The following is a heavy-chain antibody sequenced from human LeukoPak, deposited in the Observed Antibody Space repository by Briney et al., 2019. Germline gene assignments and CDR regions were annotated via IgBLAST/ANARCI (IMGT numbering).Heavy chain of an antibody. CDR2: ISYDGSNK. V-gene: IGHV3-30*04. Sequence: SCKASGGTFRSYAMHWVRQAPGKGLEWVAVISYDGSNKYYADSVKGRFTISRDNSKNTLYLQMNSLRAEDTAVYYCXXSYSSSWYGNPGYDAFDIWGQGTMVTVSS. CDR1: GGTFRSYA. D-gene: IGHD6-13*01. CDR3: XXSYSSSWYGNPGYDAFDI. J-gene: IGHJ3*02.